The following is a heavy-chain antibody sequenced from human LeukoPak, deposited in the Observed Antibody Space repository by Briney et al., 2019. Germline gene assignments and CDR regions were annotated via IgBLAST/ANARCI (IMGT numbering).Heavy chain of an antibody. Sequence: PGGSLRLSCAPSGFTFNNYAMSGVRQAPGKGVEGVSGMRNRGGVTVYASSVQGRFTISRDNSKNTLYLQMTPLRAEDTAVYYCAKDAQGGSGSYSWGTFDYWGQGTLVTVSS. D-gene: IGHD3-10*01. V-gene: IGHV3-23*01. CDR1: GFTFNNYA. CDR3: AKDAQGGSGSYSWGTFDY. CDR2: MRNRGGVT. J-gene: IGHJ4*02.